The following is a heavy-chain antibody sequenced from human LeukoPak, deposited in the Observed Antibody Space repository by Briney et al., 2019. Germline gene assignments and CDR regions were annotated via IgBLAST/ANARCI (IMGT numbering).Heavy chain of an antibody. CDR2: INHSGST. J-gene: IGHJ4*02. D-gene: IGHD3-3*01. V-gene: IGHV4-34*01. Sequence: SETLSLTCTVSGGSISSYYWSWIRQPPGKGLEWIGEINHSGSTNYNPSLKSRVTISVDTSKNQFSLKLSSVTAADTAVYYCARGRTIFGVVIIGAYYFDYWGQGTLVTVSS. CDR1: GGSISSYY. CDR3: ARGRTIFGVVIIGAYYFDY.